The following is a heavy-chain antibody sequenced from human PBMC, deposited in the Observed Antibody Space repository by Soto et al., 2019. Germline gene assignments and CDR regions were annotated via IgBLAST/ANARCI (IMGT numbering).Heavy chain of an antibody. Sequence: SQTLSLTCAISGDSVSSNSAAWNWIRQSPSRGLEWLGRTYYRSKCYNDYAVSARSRITINPDTSKNHFYLQLKTVTPEDTAVYSCTRIVISNWGSAFGGFDIWGQGTMVTVSS. CDR3: TRIVISNWGSAFGGFDI. J-gene: IGHJ3*02. CDR2: TYYRSKCYN. CDR1: GDSVSSNSAA. V-gene: IGHV6-1*01. D-gene: IGHD7-27*01.